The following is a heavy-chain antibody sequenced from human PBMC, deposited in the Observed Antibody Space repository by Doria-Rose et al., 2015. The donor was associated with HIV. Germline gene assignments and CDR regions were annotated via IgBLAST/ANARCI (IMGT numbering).Heavy chain of an antibody. CDR1: GVSLSSPGMG. V-gene: IGHV2-26*01. CDR2: NFSDDER. Sequence: QITLKECGPVLVKPTETLTLTCTVSGVSLSSPGMGVSWIRQPPGKALEWLANNFSDDERSYKTSLKSRLTIPRGTSKSQVVLTMTDMDPVDTATYYCARIKSSRWYHKYYFDFWGQGTLVIVSA. J-gene: IGHJ4*02. CDR3: ARIKSSRWYHKYYFDF. D-gene: IGHD6-13*01.